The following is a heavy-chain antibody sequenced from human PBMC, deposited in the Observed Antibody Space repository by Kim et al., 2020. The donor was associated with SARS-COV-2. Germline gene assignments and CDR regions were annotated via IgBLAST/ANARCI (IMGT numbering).Heavy chain of an antibody. CDR1: GFTFSSYG. J-gene: IGHJ6*02. V-gene: IGHV3-30*18. Sequence: GGSLRLSCAASGFTFSSYGMHWVRQAPGKGLEWVAVISYDGSNKYYADSVKGRFTISRDNSKNTLYLQMNSLRAEDTAVYYCAKASELLWFGELFSYYYYGMDVGGQGTTGTVSS. D-gene: IGHD3-10*01. CDR3: AKASELLWFGELFSYYYYGMDV. CDR2: ISYDGSNK.